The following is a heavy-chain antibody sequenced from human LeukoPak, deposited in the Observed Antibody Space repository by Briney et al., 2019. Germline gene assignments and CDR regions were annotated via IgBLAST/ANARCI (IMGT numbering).Heavy chain of an antibody. Sequence: SETLSLTCTVSGGSISSGGYYWSWIRQHPGKGLEWIGYIYYSGSTYYNPSLKSRVTISVDTSKNQFSLKLSSVTAADTAVYYCARYARHGGDFIPDYWGQGTLVTVSS. CDR3: ARYARHGGDFIPDY. CDR2: IYYSGST. V-gene: IGHV4-31*03. D-gene: IGHD2-21*02. CDR1: GGSISSGGYY. J-gene: IGHJ4*02.